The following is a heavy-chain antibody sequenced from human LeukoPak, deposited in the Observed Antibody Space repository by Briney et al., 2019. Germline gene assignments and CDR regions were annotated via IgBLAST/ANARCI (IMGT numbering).Heavy chain of an antibody. CDR3: ARGFSYYYGSGSYYNVGFDY. Sequence: SETLSLTCAVYGGSFSGYYWSWIRQPPGKGLEWIGEINHSGSTNYNPALKSRVTISVDTSKNQFSLKLSSVTAADTAVYYCARGFSYYYGSGSYYNVGFDYWGQGTLVTVSS. CDR1: GGSFSGYY. D-gene: IGHD3-10*01. CDR2: INHSGST. V-gene: IGHV4-34*01. J-gene: IGHJ4*02.